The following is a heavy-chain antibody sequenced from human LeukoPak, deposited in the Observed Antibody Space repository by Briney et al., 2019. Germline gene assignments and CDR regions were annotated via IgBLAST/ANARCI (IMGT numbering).Heavy chain of an antibody. J-gene: IGHJ3*02. Sequence: ASVKVSCKASGYTFTSYGITWVRQAPGQGLEWMGWISAYNGNTNYAQKLQGRVTMTTDTSTSTAYMELRSLRSDDTAVYYCAREGVTAAAIPAPYAFDIWGQGTMVTVSS. V-gene: IGHV1-18*01. CDR1: GYTFTSYG. D-gene: IGHD2-2*02. CDR3: AREGVTAAAIPAPYAFDI. CDR2: ISAYNGNT.